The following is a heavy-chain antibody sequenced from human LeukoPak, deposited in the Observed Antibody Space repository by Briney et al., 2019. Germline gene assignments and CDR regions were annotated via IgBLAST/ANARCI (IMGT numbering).Heavy chain of an antibody. D-gene: IGHD6-13*01. CDR3: ARKSIVTAGRKPYDY. CDR2: IDHSGRT. V-gene: IGHV4-34*01. CDR1: GGSFNGYY. J-gene: IGHJ4*02. Sequence: SETLSLTCTVYGGSFNGYYWSWIRQSRGKGLEWIGEIDHSGRTNSNPSLKSRVIISVDMSKNQFSLRLTSVTAADTAIYYCARKSIVTAGRKPYDYWDQGTLVTVSS.